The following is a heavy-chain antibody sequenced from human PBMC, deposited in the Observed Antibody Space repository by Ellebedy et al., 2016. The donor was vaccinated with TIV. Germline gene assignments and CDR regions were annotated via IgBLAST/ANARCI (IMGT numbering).Heavy chain of an antibody. J-gene: IGHJ4*02. V-gene: IGHV4-38-2*02. CDR2: GYQNGDT. CDR3: ARGSYLALDS. Sequence: SETLSLTXTVSSHSISSGYNWAYNWGWIRQSPEKGLEWIGSGYQNGDTYYNPSLKSRVTISVDTSKNQFSLNLNSVTAADTAVYYCARGSYLALDSWGQGTLVTVCS. D-gene: IGHD3-10*01. CDR1: SHSISSGYN.